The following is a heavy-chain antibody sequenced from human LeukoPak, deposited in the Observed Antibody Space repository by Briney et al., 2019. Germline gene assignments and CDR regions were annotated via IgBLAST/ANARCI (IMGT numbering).Heavy chain of an antibody. CDR2: IRYDGSNK. V-gene: IGHV3-30*02. CDR1: GFTYSGSG. CDR3: ARDYDFWSGYYSPTRDYFGY. J-gene: IGHJ4*02. Sequence: GGSLSLSCAASGFTYSGSGMHWVRQAPGKGLEWVKFIRYDGSNKYYTDSVKGRFTISRDNSKNTLYLQMDSLRAEDTAVYYCARDYDFWSGYYSPTRDYFGYWGQGTLVTVSS. D-gene: IGHD3-3*01.